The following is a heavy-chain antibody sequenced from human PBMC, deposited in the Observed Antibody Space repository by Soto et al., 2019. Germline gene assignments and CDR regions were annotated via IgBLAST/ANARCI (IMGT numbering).Heavy chain of an antibody. CDR3: ARGGGGGEGRLAYCGGDCYSFGDY. J-gene: IGHJ4*02. Sequence: QVQLVESGGGVVQPGRSLRLSCAASGFTFSSYAMHWVRQAPGKGLEWVAVISYDGSNKYYADSVKGRFTISRDNSKNRLYLQMNSRRAEEAAGYYCARGGGGGEGRLAYCGGDCYSFGDYWGQGTLVTVSS. CDR2: ISYDGSNK. D-gene: IGHD2-21*02. CDR1: GFTFSSYA. V-gene: IGHV3-30-3*01.